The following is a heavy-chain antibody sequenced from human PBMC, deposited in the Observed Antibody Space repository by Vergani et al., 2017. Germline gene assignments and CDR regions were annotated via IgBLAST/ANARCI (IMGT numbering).Heavy chain of an antibody. D-gene: IGHD6-13*01. V-gene: IGHV3-23*01. J-gene: IGHJ5*02. Sequence: EVQLLESGGGLVQPGGSLRLSCAASGFTFSSYAMSWVRQAPGKGREWVSAISGSGGSTYYADSVKGRFTIPRDNSKNTLYLQMNSLRAEDTAVYYCAKERMAAGLPGHWFDPWGEGTLVTVSS. CDR3: AKERMAAGLPGHWFDP. CDR1: GFTFSSYA. CDR2: ISGSGGST.